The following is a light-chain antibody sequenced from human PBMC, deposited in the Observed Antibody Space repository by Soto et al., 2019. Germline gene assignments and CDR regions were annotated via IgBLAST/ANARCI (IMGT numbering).Light chain of an antibody. V-gene: IGKV1-39*01. J-gene: IGKJ1*01. CDR3: QQSYSTPRT. CDR1: QSISSY. CDR2: AAS. Sequence: GDRVTITCRASQSISSYLNWYXQKXGKXXKXXXYAASSLQSGVPSRFSGSGSGTDFTLTISSLQPEDFATYYCQQSYSTPRTFGQGTKVDIK.